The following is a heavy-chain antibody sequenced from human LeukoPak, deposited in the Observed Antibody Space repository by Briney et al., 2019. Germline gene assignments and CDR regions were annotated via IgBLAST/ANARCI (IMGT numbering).Heavy chain of an antibody. V-gene: IGHV1-69*04. J-gene: IGHJ3*02. D-gene: IGHD2-15*01. Sequence: ASVKVSCKASGGTFSSYAISWVRQAPGQGLEWMGRIIPILGIANYAQKFQGRVTITADKSTSTAYMELSSLRSEDTAVYYCARDLVYCSGGSCYDDAFDIWGQGTMVTVSS. CDR1: GGTFSSYA. CDR3: ARDLVYCSGGSCYDDAFDI. CDR2: IIPILGIA.